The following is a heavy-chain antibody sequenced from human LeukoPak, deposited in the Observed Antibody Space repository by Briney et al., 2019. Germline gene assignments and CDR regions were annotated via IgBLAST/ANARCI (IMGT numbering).Heavy chain of an antibody. V-gene: IGHV1-3*01. J-gene: IGHJ1*01. CDR2: INAGNGNT. Sequence: ASVKVSCKASGYTFTSYAMHWVRQAPGQRLEWMGWINAGNGNTKYSQKFQGRVTITRDTSASTAYMELSSLRSEDTAVYYCARDVAYCGGDCYEYFQHWGQGTLVTVSS. CDR1: GYTFTSYA. D-gene: IGHD2-21*02. CDR3: ARDVAYCGGDCYEYFQH.